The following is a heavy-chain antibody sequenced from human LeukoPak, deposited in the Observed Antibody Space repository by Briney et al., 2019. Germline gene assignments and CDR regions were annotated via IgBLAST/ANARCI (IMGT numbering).Heavy chain of an antibody. CDR2: IIPIFGIP. J-gene: IGHJ4*02. D-gene: IGHD1-26*01. CDR3: ATIPRGSYSIFDY. CDR1: GYTFTGYY. V-gene: IGHV1-69*10. Sequence: SVKVSCKASGYTFTGYYMHWVRQAPGQGLEWMGGIIPIFGIPDSAQKFQGRVTMTEDTSTDTAYMELSSLRSEDTAVYYCATIPRGSYSIFDYWGQGTLVTVSS.